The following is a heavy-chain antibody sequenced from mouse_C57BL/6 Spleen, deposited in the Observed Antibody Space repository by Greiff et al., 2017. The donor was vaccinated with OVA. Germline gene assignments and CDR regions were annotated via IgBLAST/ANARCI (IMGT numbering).Heavy chain of an antibody. V-gene: IGHV5-16*01. CDR2: INYDGSST. J-gene: IGHJ2*01. Sequence: EVQVVESEGGLVQPGSSMKLSCTASGFTFSDYYMAWVRQVPEKGLEWVANINYDGSSTYYLDSLQSRFIISRDNAKNILYLQMSSLKSEDTATYYCAREHYYGSHFDYWGQGTTLTVSS. CDR1: GFTFSDYY. D-gene: IGHD1-1*01. CDR3: AREHYYGSHFDY.